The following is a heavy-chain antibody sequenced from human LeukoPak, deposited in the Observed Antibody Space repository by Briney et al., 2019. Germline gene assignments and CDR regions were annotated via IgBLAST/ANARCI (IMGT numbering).Heavy chain of an antibody. CDR3: AKRGYSYEHH. V-gene: IGHV3-11*04. Sequence: PGGSLRLSCAASGLTFSDYYMSWLRQAPGRGLEWVSYISSSGSTIYYADSVKGRFTISRDNAKNSLYLQMNSLRAEDTAVYYCAKRGYSYEHHWGQGTLVTVSS. J-gene: IGHJ5*02. CDR2: ISSSGSTI. D-gene: IGHD5-18*01. CDR1: GLTFSDYY.